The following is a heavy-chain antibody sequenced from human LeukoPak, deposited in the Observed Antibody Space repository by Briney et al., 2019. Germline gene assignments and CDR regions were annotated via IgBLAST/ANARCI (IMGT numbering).Heavy chain of an antibody. CDR1: GFTFSSYA. J-gene: IGHJ4*02. D-gene: IGHD5-12*01. Sequence: GGSLRLSCAASGFTFSSYAMSWVRQATGKGLEWVSAISGSGGSTYYADSVKGRFTISRDNSKNTLYLQMNSLRAEDTAVYYCAKVLRGGYSGYDFDYWGQGTLVTVSS. V-gene: IGHV3-23*01. CDR3: AKVLRGGYSGYDFDY. CDR2: ISGSGGST.